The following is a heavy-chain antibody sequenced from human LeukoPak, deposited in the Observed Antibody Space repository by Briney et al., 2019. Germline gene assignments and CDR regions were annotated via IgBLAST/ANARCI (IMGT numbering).Heavy chain of an antibody. D-gene: IGHD6-6*01. Sequence: PGGSLRLSCAASGFTFSSNYMSWVRQAPGKGLEWVSVIYSGGSTYYSDSVKGRFTISSDNSKNTLYLQMNSLRAEDTAVYYCARDVPYSSSSVDYWGQGTLVTVSS. J-gene: IGHJ4*02. V-gene: IGHV3-66*02. CDR2: IYSGGST. CDR3: ARDVPYSSSSVDY. CDR1: GFTFSSNY.